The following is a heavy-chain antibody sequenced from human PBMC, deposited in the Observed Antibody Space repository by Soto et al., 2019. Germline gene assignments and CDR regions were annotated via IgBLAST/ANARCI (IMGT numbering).Heavy chain of an antibody. V-gene: IGHV1-46*03. CDR1: GYIFTSYY. CDR2: INPFGGSR. J-gene: IGHJ4*02. CDR3: SRADPGETSPFDH. D-gene: IGHD3-10*01. Sequence: ASVKVSCKASGYIFTSYYIHWVRQAPGQGLEWMGWINPFGGSRMFAQSFQGRVTMTRDTSTSTVYMEVSSLRSEDTAVYYCSRADPGETSPFDHWGQGTLVTVSS.